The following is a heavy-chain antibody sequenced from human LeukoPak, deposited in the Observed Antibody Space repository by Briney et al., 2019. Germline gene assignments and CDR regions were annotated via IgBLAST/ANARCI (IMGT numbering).Heavy chain of an antibody. V-gene: IGHV4-59*01. CDR2: MYYSGST. J-gene: IGHJ3*02. Sequence: SETLSLTCTVSGDSISSYYWSWIRQPPGKGLEWIGYMYYSGSTYYNPSLKSRVSISVDTSKNQFSLKLTSVTAGDTAVYYCARGGIAAAGIPLRIWGQGTMVTVSS. CDR1: GDSISSYY. D-gene: IGHD6-13*01. CDR3: ARGGIAAAGIPLRI.